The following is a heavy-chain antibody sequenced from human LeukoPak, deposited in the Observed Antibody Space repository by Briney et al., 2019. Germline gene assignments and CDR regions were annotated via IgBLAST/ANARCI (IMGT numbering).Heavy chain of an antibody. J-gene: IGHJ2*01. CDR1: GFTFSSYS. CDR2: ISSSSSYI. Sequence: GGSLRLSCAASGFTFSSYSMSWVRQAPGKGLEWVSSISSSSSYIYYADSVKGRFTISRDNAKNSLYLQMNSLRAEDTAVYYCAKVFRGSARYFDLGGRGPLVTVSA. CDR3: AKVFRGSARYFDL. D-gene: IGHD3-10*01. V-gene: IGHV3-21*01.